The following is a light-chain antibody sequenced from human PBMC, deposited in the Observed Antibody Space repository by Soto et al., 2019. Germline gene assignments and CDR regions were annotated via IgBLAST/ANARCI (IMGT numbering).Light chain of an antibody. J-gene: IGKJ2*01. Sequence: DIQMTQSPSSLSASVGDRVTITCQASQDISNYLNWYQQKPGKAPKLLIYDASNLETGVPSRFSGSGSGTDFTFNISSLQPEDIATYYCQPYDNLPPTFGQGTQLEIK. CDR2: DAS. V-gene: IGKV1-33*01. CDR1: QDISNY. CDR3: QPYDNLPPT.